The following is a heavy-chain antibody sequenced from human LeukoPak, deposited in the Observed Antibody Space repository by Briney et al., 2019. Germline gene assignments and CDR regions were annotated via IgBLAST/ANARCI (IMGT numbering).Heavy chain of an antibody. CDR1: GGSISSSSYY. V-gene: IGHV4-39*01. CDR3: AIDRRDYDFWSGSKMDY. CDR2: IYYSGST. Sequence: PSETLSLTCTVSGGSISSSSYYWGWIRQPPGKGLGWIGSIYYSGSTYYNPSLKSRVTISVDTSKNQFSLKLSSVTAADTAVYYCAIDRRDYDFWSGSKMDYWGQGTLVTVSS. D-gene: IGHD3-3*01. J-gene: IGHJ4*02.